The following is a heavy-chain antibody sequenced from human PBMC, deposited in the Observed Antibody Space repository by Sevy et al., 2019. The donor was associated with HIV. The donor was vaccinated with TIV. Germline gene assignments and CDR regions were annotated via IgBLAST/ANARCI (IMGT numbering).Heavy chain of an antibody. Sequence: GGSLRLSCAASGFTFSSYSMNWVRQAPGKGLEWVSSISSSSGYIYYADSVKGRVNNSRENAKNSLYLQMNSLGAEDKAVYYCAREIFSSWSGTPFDYWGQGTLVTVSS. J-gene: IGHJ4*02. CDR2: ISSSSGYI. CDR1: GFTFSSYS. CDR3: AREIFSSWSGTPFDY. D-gene: IGHD6-13*01. V-gene: IGHV3-21*01.